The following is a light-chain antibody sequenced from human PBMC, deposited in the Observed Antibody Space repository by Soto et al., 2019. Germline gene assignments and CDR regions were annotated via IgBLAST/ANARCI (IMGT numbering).Light chain of an antibody. Sequence: EIVLTQSPGTLSLSPGERATLSCRASQSVSSSHVAWYQQKPGQAPRLLIYAASSRATGIPDRFSGSGSGTDFTLTISRLEPEDFAMYYCQQYGSYLSTFGQGTRLEIK. CDR3: QQYGSYLST. J-gene: IGKJ5*01. CDR1: QSVSSSH. CDR2: AAS. V-gene: IGKV3-20*01.